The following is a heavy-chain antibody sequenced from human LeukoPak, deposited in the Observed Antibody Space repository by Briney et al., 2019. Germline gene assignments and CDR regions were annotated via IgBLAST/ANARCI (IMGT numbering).Heavy chain of an antibody. CDR1: GFTFRSYG. J-gene: IGHJ4*02. V-gene: IGHV3-30*03. D-gene: IGHD5-18*01. CDR2: ISHDGGSK. CDR3: ARGRYNYGISFYFHY. Sequence: GTSLRLSCAASGFTFRSYGMHWVRQAPGKGLEWVTSISHDGGSKYSADSVKGRFTISRDNSKNTLSLQMNSLRAEDTAVYYCARGRYNYGISFYFHYWGQGTLVTVSS.